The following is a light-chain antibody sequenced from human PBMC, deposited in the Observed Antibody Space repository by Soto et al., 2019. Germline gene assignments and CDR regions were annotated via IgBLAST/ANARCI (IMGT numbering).Light chain of an antibody. Sequence: QSALTQPPSAYGSPGQSVTISCTGTSSDVGGYKYVSWYQQHPGKAPKLMIFEVNKRPSGVPDRLSGSKSGNTASLTVSGLQAADEADYYCSSYAGITNLGVFGTGTKLTVL. CDR1: SSDVGGYKY. V-gene: IGLV2-8*01. CDR3: SSYAGITNLGV. CDR2: EVN. J-gene: IGLJ1*01.